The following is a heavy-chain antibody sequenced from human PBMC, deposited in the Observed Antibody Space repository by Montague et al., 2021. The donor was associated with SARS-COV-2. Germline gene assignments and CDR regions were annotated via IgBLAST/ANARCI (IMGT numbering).Heavy chain of an antibody. J-gene: IGHJ4*02. D-gene: IGHD4-17*01. V-gene: IGHV2-70*01. CDR2: IDWDEDQ. CDR1: GFSLNTSGMC. CDR3: ARSYGAYRGSYFDS. Sequence: PALVKPTQILTLTCTFSGFSLNTSGMCVSWIRQPPGKALEWLALIDWDEDQYYSTSLKTRLTISKDTSKNQVVLTMTNMDPIDTATYDCARSYGAYRGSYFDSWGQGTLVTVSS.